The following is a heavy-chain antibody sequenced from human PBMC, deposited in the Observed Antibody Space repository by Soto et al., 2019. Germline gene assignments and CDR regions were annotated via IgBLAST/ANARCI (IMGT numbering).Heavy chain of an antibody. D-gene: IGHD2-15*01. CDR3: ARGGGWPTLVYYYYYGMDV. Sequence: GESLKISCKGSGYNFATYWIGWVRQMPGKGLEWMGIIYPGDSDTRYSPSFQGQVTISADKSISTAYLQWNSLKASDTAMYFCARGGGWPTLVYYYYYGMDVWGQGTTVTVSS. J-gene: IGHJ6*02. CDR2: IYPGDSDT. V-gene: IGHV5-51*01. CDR1: GYNFATYW.